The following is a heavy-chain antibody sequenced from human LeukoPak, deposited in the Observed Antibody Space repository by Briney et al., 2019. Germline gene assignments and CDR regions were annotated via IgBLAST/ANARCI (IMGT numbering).Heavy chain of an antibody. CDR3: AREDSSSLGFVSDY. D-gene: IGHD6-6*01. CDR2: IYYSGGT. Sequence: PSETLSLTCTVSGGSIGSNYWSWIRQPPGKGLEWIGYIYYSGGTNYNPSLKSRITISVDTSKNQFSLKLSSVTAADTAVYYCAREDSSSLGFVSDYWGQGTLVTVSS. CDR1: GGSIGSNY. V-gene: IGHV4-59*01. J-gene: IGHJ4*02.